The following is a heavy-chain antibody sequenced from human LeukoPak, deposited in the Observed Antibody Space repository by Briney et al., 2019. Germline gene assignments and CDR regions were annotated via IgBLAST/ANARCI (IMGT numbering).Heavy chain of an antibody. D-gene: IGHD1/OR15-1a*01. V-gene: IGHV4-39*02. CDR2: IYYSGST. J-gene: IGHJ4*02. Sequence: TETLPLTCTVSGGSISSSSYYWGWIRQPPGKGLEWIGTIYYSGSTFYNPSFESRVAISVDTSQNHFSLGLSSVTAADTAVYYCARRLRRTHYFDSWGQGTLVT. CDR3: ARRLRRTHYFDS. CDR1: GGSISSSSYY.